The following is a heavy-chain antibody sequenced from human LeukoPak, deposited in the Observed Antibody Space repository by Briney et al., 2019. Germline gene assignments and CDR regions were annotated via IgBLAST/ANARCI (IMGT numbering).Heavy chain of an antibody. J-gene: IGHJ6*02. CDR1: GGSISSGSYY. Sequence: SETLSLTCTVSGGSISSGSYYWGWIRQPPGKGLEWIGNIYYSGSTYCNPSLKSRVTISVDTSKNQFSLKLSSVIAADTALYYCARLHGDSTSYYYYAMDVWGQGTTVTVSS. CDR2: IYYSGST. V-gene: IGHV4-39*01. CDR3: ARLHGDSTSYYYYAMDV. D-gene: IGHD4-17*01.